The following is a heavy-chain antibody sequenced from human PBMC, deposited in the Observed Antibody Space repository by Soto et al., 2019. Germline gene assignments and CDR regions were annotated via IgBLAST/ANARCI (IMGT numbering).Heavy chain of an antibody. V-gene: IGHV4-34*01. CDR2: IYHTGST. CDR1: GGTFSDYY. CDR3: ARGLLPWFFDL. Sequence: QVQLQQWGAGLWKPSETLSLTCAVYGGTFSDYYWTWIRQPPGKGLEWIGEIYHTGSTNYNPSLKSRGTITVDTTKTQFSLMLSSVTAADTAVYYCARGLLPWFFDLWGPCTLVTVSS. J-gene: IGHJ2*01.